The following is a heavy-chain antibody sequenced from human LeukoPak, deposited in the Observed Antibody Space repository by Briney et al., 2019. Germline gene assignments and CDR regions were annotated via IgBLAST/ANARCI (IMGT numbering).Heavy chain of an antibody. J-gene: IGHJ3*02. CDR3: ARADYYDSSTYGFDI. D-gene: IGHD3-22*01. CDR2: ISSSGSTI. CDR1: GFTFSDYY. Sequence: PGGSLRLSCAASGFTFSDYYMSWIRQAPGKGLEWVSYISSSGSTIYYADSVKGRFTISRDNAKNSLYLQMNSLRAEDTAVYYCARADYYDSSTYGFDIWGQGTMVTVSS. V-gene: IGHV3-11*04.